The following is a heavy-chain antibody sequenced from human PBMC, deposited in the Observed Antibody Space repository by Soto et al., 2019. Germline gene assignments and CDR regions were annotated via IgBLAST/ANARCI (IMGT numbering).Heavy chain of an antibody. CDR2: IWYDGSNK. J-gene: IGHJ3*02. V-gene: IGHV3-33*01. CDR1: GFTFSSYG. Sequence: GGSLRLSCAASGFTFSSYGMHWVRQAPGKGLEWVAVIWYDGSNKYYADSVKGRFTISRDNSKNTLYLQMNSLRAEDTAVYYCATIDCRGGSCHYYHAFDIWGQGTMVTVSS. CDR3: ATIDCRGGSCHYYHAFDI. D-gene: IGHD2-15*01.